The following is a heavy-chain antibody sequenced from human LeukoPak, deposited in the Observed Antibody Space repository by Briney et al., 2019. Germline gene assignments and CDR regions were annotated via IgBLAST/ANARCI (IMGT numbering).Heavy chain of an antibody. J-gene: IGHJ4*02. CDR1: GGSISYNY. Sequence: SETLSLTCTVSGGSISYNYWSWIRQPPGKGLEWIGYMYNSGSTNYNPSLKSRVTISVDTSKNQFSLKLSSVTAADTAVYYCARDRFYYHHSGYYGFDYWGQGTLVTVSS. CDR3: ARDRFYYHHSGYYGFDY. D-gene: IGHD3-22*01. CDR2: MYNSGST. V-gene: IGHV4-59*12.